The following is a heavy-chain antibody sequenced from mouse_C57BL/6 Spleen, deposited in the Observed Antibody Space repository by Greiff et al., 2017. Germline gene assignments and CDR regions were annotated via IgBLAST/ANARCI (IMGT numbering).Heavy chain of an antibody. CDR3: ARNWDVGAMDY. CDR2: IYPGAGDT. Sequence: VQLQQSGPELVKPGASVKISCKASGYAFSSSWMNWVKQRPGKGLEWIGRIYPGAGDTNYNGKFKGKATLTADKSSSTAYMQLSSLTSEDSAVYFCARNWDVGAMDYWGQGTSVTVSS. CDR1: GYAFSSSW. J-gene: IGHJ4*01. D-gene: IGHD4-1*01. V-gene: IGHV1-82*01.